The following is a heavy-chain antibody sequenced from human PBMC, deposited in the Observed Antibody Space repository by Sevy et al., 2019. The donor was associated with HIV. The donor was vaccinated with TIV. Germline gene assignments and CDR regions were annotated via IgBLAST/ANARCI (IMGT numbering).Heavy chain of an antibody. CDR3: ARSCGSTSCYWTNWFDP. CDR1: GGTFSSYA. D-gene: IGHD2-2*01. Sequence: ASVKVSCKASGGTFSSYAISWVRQAPGQGLEWMGGIIPIFGTENYAQTFQGRVTITADESTSTAYMELSSLRSEDTAVYYCARSCGSTSCYWTNWFDPWGQGTLVTVSS. J-gene: IGHJ5*02. CDR2: IIPIFGTE. V-gene: IGHV1-69*13.